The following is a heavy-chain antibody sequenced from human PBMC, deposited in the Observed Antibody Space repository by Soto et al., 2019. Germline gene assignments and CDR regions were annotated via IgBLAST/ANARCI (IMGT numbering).Heavy chain of an antibody. D-gene: IGHD5-12*01. CDR3: AREGSYSAYNFAHGIQLWSFDF. J-gene: IGHJ4*02. V-gene: IGHV4-4*07. CDR1: GGSINTFY. Sequence: SETLSLTCTVSGGSINTFYWSWVRQPAGKGLEWIGRIFSSGSTSFNPSLESRVAMSVDTSKNHFSLNLSSVTAADMAVYYCAREGSYSAYNFAHGIQLWSFDFWGQGSLVTVSS. CDR2: IFSSGST.